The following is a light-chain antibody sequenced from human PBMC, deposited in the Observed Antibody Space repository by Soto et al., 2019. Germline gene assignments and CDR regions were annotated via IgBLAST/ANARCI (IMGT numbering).Light chain of an antibody. Sequence: EIVLTQSPGTLSLSPGERATLSCRASQSVSSSYLAWYQQKPGQAPRLLIYGASSRATGIPDRFSGSGSGTDFTLTISRLEPEDFAVYYCQHYGLSQHTFGGGTKVEIK. CDR3: QHYGLSQHT. V-gene: IGKV3-20*01. CDR2: GAS. CDR1: QSVSSSY. J-gene: IGKJ4*01.